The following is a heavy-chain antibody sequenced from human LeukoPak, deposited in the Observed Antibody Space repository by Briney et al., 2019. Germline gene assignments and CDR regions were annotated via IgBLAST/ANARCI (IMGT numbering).Heavy chain of an antibody. D-gene: IGHD3-10*01. CDR2: IWYDGSNK. V-gene: IGHV3-33*06. CDR1: GFTFSPYS. CDR3: AKDQHYFGSGYTFGY. J-gene: IGHJ4*02. Sequence: SGRSLRLSCAASGFTFSPYSMHWVRQAPGKGLEWVAVIWYDGSNKYYADSVKGRFTISRDNSKNTLYLQLNSLRAEDTAVYYCAKDQHYFGSGYTFGYWGQGTLVTVSS.